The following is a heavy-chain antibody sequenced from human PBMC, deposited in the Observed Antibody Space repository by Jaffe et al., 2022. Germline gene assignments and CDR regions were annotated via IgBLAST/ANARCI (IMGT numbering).Heavy chain of an antibody. CDR3: ARVRELFPPRYGAFFDY. CDR2: IYHSGST. D-gene: IGHD3-10*01. J-gene: IGHJ4*02. CDR1: GGSISSGGYS. V-gene: IGHV4-30-2*01. Sequence: QLQLQESGSGLVKPSQTLSLTCAVSGGSISSGGYSWSWIRQPPGKGLEWIGYIYHSGSTYYNPSLKSRVTISVDRSKNQFSLKLSSVTAADTAVYYCARVRELFPPRYGAFFDYWGQGTLVTVSS.